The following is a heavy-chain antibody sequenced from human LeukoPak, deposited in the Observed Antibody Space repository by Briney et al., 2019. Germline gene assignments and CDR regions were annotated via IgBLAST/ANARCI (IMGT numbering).Heavy chain of an antibody. D-gene: IGHD3-10*01. CDR2: IRYDGSNK. J-gene: IGHJ4*02. CDR3: AKDGASGWFGEGYFDY. V-gene: IGHV3-30*02. CDR1: GFTFSSYS. Sequence: PGGSLRLSCAASGFTFSSYSMNWVRQAPGKGLEWVAFIRYDGSNKYYADSVKGRFTISRDNSKNTLYLQMNSLRAEDTAVYYCAKDGASGWFGEGYFDYWGQGTLVTVSS.